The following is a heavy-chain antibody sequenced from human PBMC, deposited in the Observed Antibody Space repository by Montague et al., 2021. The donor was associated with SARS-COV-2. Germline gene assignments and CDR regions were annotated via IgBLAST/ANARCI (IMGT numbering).Heavy chain of an antibody. J-gene: IGHJ4*02. V-gene: IGHV4-4*07. CDR1: GGSITGYS. D-gene: IGHD6-6*01. Sequence: SETLSLTCAVSGGSITGYSWSWVRQPAGKGLEWIGCVNNSGTTNYSPSLRSRVTMSLDTSKNQLSLNLNSVTAADTAVYYCARTPSRPLSLDSWGQGTLVTVSS. CDR3: ARTPSRPLSLDS. CDR2: VNNSGTT.